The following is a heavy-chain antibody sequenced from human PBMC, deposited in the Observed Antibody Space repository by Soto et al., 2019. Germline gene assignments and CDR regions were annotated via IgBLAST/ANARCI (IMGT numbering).Heavy chain of an antibody. CDR3: VKDEGIEAMDV. D-gene: IGHD3-3*02. CDR2: ITSSGSYV. CDR1: GFTFSRNT. V-gene: IGHV3-21*01. J-gene: IGHJ6*02. Sequence: GGSLRLSCVTSGFTFSRNTMNWVRQAPGKGLEWVASITSSGSYVYYADSVKGRFSASRDNAKNSLSLQMDSLRPGDTAIYFCVKDEGIEAMDVWGQGTTVTVSS.